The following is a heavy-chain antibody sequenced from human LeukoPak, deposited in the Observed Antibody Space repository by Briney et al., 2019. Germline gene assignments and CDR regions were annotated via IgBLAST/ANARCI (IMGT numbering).Heavy chain of an antibody. Sequence: PGGSLRLSCAASGFTFSSYGMSWVRQAPGKGLEWVSAISGSGGSTYYADSVKGRFTISRDNSKNTLYLQMNSLRAEDTAVYYCARVGIIAVAVFDYWGQGTLVTVSS. D-gene: IGHD6-19*01. CDR1: GFTFSSYG. CDR2: ISGSGGST. J-gene: IGHJ4*02. V-gene: IGHV3-23*01. CDR3: ARVGIIAVAVFDY.